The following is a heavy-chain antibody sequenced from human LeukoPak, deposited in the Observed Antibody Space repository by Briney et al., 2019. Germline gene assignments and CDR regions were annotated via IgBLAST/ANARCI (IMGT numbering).Heavy chain of an antibody. J-gene: IGHJ4*02. Sequence: ASVKVSCKASGYTFTGYYMHWVRQAPGQGLEWMGWINPNSGGTNYAQKFQGRVTMTRDTSISTAYMELSRLGSDDTAVYYCARARVEWELLLDYWGQGTLVTVSS. CDR1: GYTFTGYY. CDR2: INPNSGGT. CDR3: ARARVEWELLLDY. V-gene: IGHV1-2*02. D-gene: IGHD1-26*01.